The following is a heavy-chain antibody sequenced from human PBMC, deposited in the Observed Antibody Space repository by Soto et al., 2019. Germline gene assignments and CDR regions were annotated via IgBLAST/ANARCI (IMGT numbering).Heavy chain of an antibody. CDR2: IIPIFGTA. CDR3: AREQHDPYDASGYYFNWFDP. D-gene: IGHD3-22*01. CDR1: GGTFSSYA. Sequence: SGEVSCKCSGGTFSSYATSWVRQAPVQGLEWMGGIIPIFGTANYAQKFQGRVTITADASTSVVYMQLSSLRSEDTAVYYCAREQHDPYDASGYYFNWFDPWGQGTLVTVSS. J-gene: IGHJ5*02. V-gene: IGHV1-69*13.